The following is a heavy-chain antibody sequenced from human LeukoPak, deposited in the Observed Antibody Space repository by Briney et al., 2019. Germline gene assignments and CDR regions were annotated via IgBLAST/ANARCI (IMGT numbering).Heavy chain of an antibody. Sequence: SQTLSLTCVISGDSVSGNSTAWNWIRQSPSRGLEWLGRTYYRSKWFNDYAVSLKSRITIKPDTFKNQFSLQLNSVTPEDTAVYYCASGTARPINWGQGTLVTVSS. V-gene: IGHV6-1*01. J-gene: IGHJ4*02. CDR1: GDSVSGNSTA. D-gene: IGHD6-6*01. CDR2: TYYRSKWFN. CDR3: ASGTARPIN.